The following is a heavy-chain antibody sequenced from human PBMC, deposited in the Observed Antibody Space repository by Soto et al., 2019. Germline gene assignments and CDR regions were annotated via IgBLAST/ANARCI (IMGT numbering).Heavy chain of an antibody. J-gene: IGHJ4*02. Sequence: SETLSLTCTVSGGSISSSSYYWGWIRQPPGKGLEWIGSIYYSGSTYYNPSLKSRVIISIDTSKNQFSLKLSSVTAADTAVYYCASTRAGYNYDLVFFDYWGQGTLVTVSS. CDR3: ASTRAGYNYDLVFFDY. CDR2: IYYSGST. D-gene: IGHD5-18*01. CDR1: GGSISSSSYY. V-gene: IGHV4-39*07.